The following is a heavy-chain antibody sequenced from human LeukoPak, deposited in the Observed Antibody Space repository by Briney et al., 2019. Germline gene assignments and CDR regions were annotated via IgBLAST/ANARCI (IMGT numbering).Heavy chain of an antibody. CDR1: GFTFSNYG. CDR3: AKVPYYDSSGYYDY. J-gene: IGHJ4*02. CDR2: IRYDGSNK. D-gene: IGHD3-22*01. Sequence: PGGSLRLSCAASGFTFSNYGMHWVRQAPGKGLEWVAFIRYDGSNKYYADSVKGRFTISRDTPKNTLYLQMNGLRAEDTAVYYCAKVPYYDSSGYYDYWGQGTLVTVSS. V-gene: IGHV3-30*02.